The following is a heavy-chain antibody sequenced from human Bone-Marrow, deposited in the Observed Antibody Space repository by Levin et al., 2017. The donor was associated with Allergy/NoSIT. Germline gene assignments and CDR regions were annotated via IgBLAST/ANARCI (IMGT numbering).Heavy chain of an antibody. CDR1: GGSISSSSYY. CDR2: IYYSGST. Sequence: SETLSLTCTVSGGSISSSSYYWGWIRQPPGKGLEWIGTIYYSGSTYYNPSLTSRVTISIDMSKNQFSLKLPSVTAADTAVYYWAREVAYDGPSDDSSMDGWGQGTTVTVSS. J-gene: IGHJ6*02. CDR3: AREVAYDGPSDDSSMDG. V-gene: IGHV4-39*07. D-gene: IGHD5-12*01.